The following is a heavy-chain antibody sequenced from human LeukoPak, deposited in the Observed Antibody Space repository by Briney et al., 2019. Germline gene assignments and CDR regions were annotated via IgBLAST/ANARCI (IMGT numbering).Heavy chain of an antibody. V-gene: IGHV4-59*01. CDR1: IDSIKNYY. D-gene: IGHD5-24*01. Sequence: PSETLSLTCTVSIDSIKNYYWSWVRQPPGKGLEWIGYIYYSGSTNYNPSLKSRVTISVDTSKNQFSLKLSPVTAADTAVYYCARKMATTPVWFDPWGQGTLVTVSS. J-gene: IGHJ5*02. CDR2: IYYSGST. CDR3: ARKMATTPVWFDP.